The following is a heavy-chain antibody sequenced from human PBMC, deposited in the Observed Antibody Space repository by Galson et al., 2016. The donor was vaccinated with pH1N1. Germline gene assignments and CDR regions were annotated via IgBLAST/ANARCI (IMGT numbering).Heavy chain of an antibody. CDR2: IYLGGSLI. CDR1: GYRFSSSW. D-gene: IGHD4-17*01. Sequence: QSGAEVKKPGESLKISCKGSGYRFSSSWIGWVRQMPGKGLEWMGIIYLGGSLIRYRPSSQGQVTIPADTSVNIVYLEWGSLKASDTAMYYCARQNDYGDYRGDAFDIWGQGTMVTVSS. V-gene: IGHV5-51*01. CDR3: ARQNDYGDYRGDAFDI. J-gene: IGHJ3*02.